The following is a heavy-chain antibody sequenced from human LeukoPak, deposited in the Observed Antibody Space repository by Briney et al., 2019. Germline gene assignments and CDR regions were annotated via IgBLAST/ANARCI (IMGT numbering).Heavy chain of an antibody. D-gene: IGHD6-19*01. Sequence: PGGSLRLSCAASGFTVSENYMSWVRQAPGKGLEWVSTIYSGGLTYYADPVKGKFTISRDNSKNTLYLQMSSLRAEDTAVYYCVRDRWPGLGDFWGQGTTVTVSS. CDR1: GFTVSENY. V-gene: IGHV3-66*01. J-gene: IGHJ6*02. CDR2: IYSGGLT. CDR3: VRDRWPGLGDF.